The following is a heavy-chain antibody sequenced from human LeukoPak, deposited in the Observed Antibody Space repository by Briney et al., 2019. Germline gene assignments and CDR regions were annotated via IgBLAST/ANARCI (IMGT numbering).Heavy chain of an antibody. CDR3: ARGYYDILTGYYKSYFQL. Sequence: ASVKVSCKASGYTFTSYYMHWVRQPPGQGLEWMGIINPSGGSTSYAQKFQGRVTMTRDTSTSTVYMELSSLRSEDTAVYYFARGYYDILTGYYKSYFQLWGQGTLVTVSS. V-gene: IGHV1-46*01. D-gene: IGHD3-9*01. CDR1: GYTFTSYY. CDR2: INPSGGST. J-gene: IGHJ1*01.